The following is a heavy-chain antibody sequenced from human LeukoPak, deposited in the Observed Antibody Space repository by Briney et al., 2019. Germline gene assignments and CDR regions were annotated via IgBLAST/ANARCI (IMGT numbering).Heavy chain of an antibody. CDR3: ASGIIAVAVVDY. CDR1: GYTFTGYY. V-gene: IGHV1-2*02. Sequence: ASVKVSCKASGYTFTGYYMHWVRQAPGQGLERMGWINPNSGGTNYAQKFQGRVTMTRDTSISTAHMELSRLRSDDTAVYYCASGIIAVAVVDYWGQGTLVTVSS. J-gene: IGHJ4*02. CDR2: INPNSGGT. D-gene: IGHD6-19*01.